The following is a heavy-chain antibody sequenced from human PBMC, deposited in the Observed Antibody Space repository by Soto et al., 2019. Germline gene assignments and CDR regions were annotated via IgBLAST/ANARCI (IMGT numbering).Heavy chain of an antibody. CDR2: ISGSGGIT. Sequence: GGSLRLSCAASGFPFSSYAMTWVRQTPGKGLEWVSGISGSGGITYYADSVKVRFTISRDNAKNSLYLQMNSLRAEDTAVYYCARDGGYSSSWYYFDYWGQGTLVTVSS. J-gene: IGHJ4*02. CDR1: GFPFSSYA. D-gene: IGHD6-13*01. CDR3: ARDGGYSSSWYYFDY. V-gene: IGHV3-23*01.